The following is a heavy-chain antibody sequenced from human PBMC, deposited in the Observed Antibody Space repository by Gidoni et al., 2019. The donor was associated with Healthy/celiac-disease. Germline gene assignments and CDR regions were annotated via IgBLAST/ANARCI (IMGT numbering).Heavy chain of an antibody. D-gene: IGHD2-2*01. CDR2: IWYDGSNK. J-gene: IGHJ5*02. CDR1: GFTFSSYG. V-gene: IGHV3-33*01. CDR3: ARGPSQYHKRNWFDP. Sequence: QVQLVESGGGVVQPGRSLRLSCAASGFTFSSYGMHWVRQAPGKGLEWVAVIWYDGSNKYYADSVKGRFTISRDNSKNTLYLQMNSLRAEDTAVYYCARGPSQYHKRNWFDPWGQGTLVTVSS.